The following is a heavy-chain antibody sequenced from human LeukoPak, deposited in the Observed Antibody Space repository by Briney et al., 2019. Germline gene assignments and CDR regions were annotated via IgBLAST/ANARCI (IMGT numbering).Heavy chain of an antibody. CDR1: GYTFTGYY. CDR3: ARSHYDFWSGYYTTYFDY. D-gene: IGHD3-3*01. Sequence: ASVKVSCKASGYTFTGYYMHWVRQAPGQGLEWMGWINPNSGGTNYAQKFQGRVTMTRDTSISTAYMELGRLRSDDTAVYYCARSHYDFWSGYYTTYFDYWGQGTLVTVPS. V-gene: IGHV1-2*02. CDR2: INPNSGGT. J-gene: IGHJ4*02.